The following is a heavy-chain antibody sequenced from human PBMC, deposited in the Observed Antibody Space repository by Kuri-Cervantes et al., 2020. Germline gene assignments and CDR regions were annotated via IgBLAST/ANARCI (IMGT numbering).Heavy chain of an antibody. D-gene: IGHD7-27*01. CDR2: ISSSSSYI. Sequence: GESLKISCAASGFTFSSYSMNWVRQAPGKGLEWVSSISSSSSYIYYADSVKGRFTISRDNAKNSLYLQMNSLKTEDTAVYYCQTLGIRTNSDAFDLWGHGTMVTVSS. J-gene: IGHJ3*01. V-gene: IGHV3-21*04. CDR3: QTLGIRTNSDAFDL. CDR1: GFTFSSYS.